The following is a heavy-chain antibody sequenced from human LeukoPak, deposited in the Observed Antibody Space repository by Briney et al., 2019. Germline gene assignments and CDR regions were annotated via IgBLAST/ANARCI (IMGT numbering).Heavy chain of an antibody. CDR2: IYHSGST. Sequence: SQTLSLTCAVSGGSISSGGYSWSWIRQPPGKGLEWIGYIYHSGSTYYNPSLKSRVTISVDRSKSQFSLKLSSVTAADTAVYYCARGDSSGYYAYFDYWGQGTLVTVSS. CDR1: GGSISSGGYS. D-gene: IGHD3-22*01. V-gene: IGHV4-30-2*01. J-gene: IGHJ4*02. CDR3: ARGDSSGYYAYFDY.